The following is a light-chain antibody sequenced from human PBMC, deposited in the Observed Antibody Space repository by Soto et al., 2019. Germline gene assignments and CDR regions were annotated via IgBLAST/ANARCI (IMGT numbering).Light chain of an antibody. V-gene: IGLV2-14*01. CDR3: SSYTGSGTVWV. CDR2: EVS. J-gene: IGLJ3*02. Sequence: QSVLTQPASVSGSPGQSIAISCTGTSSDVGGYNRVSWYQQHPGKAPKLMVYEVSNRPSGVSNRFSGSKSDNTASLTISALQAEDEADYYCSSYTGSGTVWVFGGGTKLTVL. CDR1: SSDVGGYNR.